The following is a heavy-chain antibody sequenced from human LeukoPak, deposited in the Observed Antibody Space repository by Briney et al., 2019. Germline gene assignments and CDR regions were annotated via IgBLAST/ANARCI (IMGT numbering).Heavy chain of an antibody. D-gene: IGHD3-22*01. V-gene: IGHV3-7*01. J-gene: IGHJ4*02. CDR2: INLDGSVI. CDR1: GFTFSGYW. Sequence: GGSLRFSCAASGFTFSGYWMSWVRQAPGKGLEWVANINLDGSVIHYVDSAKGRFTISRDNAKNSLYLQMNYLRAEDTAFYYCATSDDSSGSDWGQGTLVTVSS. CDR3: ATSDDSSGSD.